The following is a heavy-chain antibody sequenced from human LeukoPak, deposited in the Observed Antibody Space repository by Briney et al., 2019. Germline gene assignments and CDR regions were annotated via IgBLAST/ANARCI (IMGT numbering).Heavy chain of an antibody. V-gene: IGHV4-59*08. D-gene: IGHD3-9*01. CDR2: IYYSGST. CDR3: ASLVRDFDWSTYYFDY. Sequence: SETLSLTCTVSGGSISSYCWSWIRQPPGKGLEWIGYIYYSGSTNYNPSLKSRVTISVDTSKNQFSLKLSSVTAADTAVYYCASLVRDFDWSTYYFDYWGQGTLVTVSS. J-gene: IGHJ4*02. CDR1: GGSISSYC.